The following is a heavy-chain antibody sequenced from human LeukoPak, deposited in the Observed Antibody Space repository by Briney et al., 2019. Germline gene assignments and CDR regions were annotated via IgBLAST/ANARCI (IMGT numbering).Heavy chain of an antibody. J-gene: IGHJ5*02. D-gene: IGHD2-2*01. CDR2: IYYSGST. CDR3: ARWSPRYSTSTSCPYNWFDP. Sequence: SETLSLTCTVSGGSISSYYWSWIRQPPGKGLEWIGYIYYSGSTNYNPSLKSRVTISVGTSKNQFSLKLSSVTAADTAVYFCARWSPRYSTSTSCPYNWFDPWGQGTLVTVSS. V-gene: IGHV4-59*12. CDR1: GGSISSYY.